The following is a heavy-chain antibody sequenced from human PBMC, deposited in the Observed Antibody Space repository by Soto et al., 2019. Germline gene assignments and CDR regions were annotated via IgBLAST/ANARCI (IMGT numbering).Heavy chain of an antibody. J-gene: IGHJ4*02. Sequence: QVQLVESGGGVVQPGRSLRLSCAASGFTFSSYGMHWVRQAPGKGLEWVAVISYDGSNKYYADSVKGRFTNSRDNSKNTLYMQMNSLRAEDTAVYYCAKDHGYYGSGSYNDYWGQGTLVTVSS. CDR3: AKDHGYYGSGSYNDY. V-gene: IGHV3-30*18. CDR2: ISYDGSNK. CDR1: GFTFSSYG. D-gene: IGHD3-10*01.